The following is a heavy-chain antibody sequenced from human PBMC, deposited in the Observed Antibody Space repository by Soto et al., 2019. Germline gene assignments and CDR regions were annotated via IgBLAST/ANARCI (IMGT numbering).Heavy chain of an antibody. J-gene: IGHJ4*02. Sequence: ASTMVTRNAFGYSSSRYCIPWIPQAPGQQPEWIAYTSTYNSNTNYAQKLQGRLTMTTDTSTTTVYMELRSLRSDDTAVYYCARGTGYSSGSPLDYWGQGALVTVSS. CDR3: ARGTGYSSGSPLDY. CDR1: GYSSSRYC. CDR2: TSTYNSNT. D-gene: IGHD3-10*01. V-gene: IGHV1-18*04.